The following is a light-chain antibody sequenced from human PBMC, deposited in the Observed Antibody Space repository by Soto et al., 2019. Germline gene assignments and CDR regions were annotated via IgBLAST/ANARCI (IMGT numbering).Light chain of an antibody. Sequence: SVLTQPPSVSGAPGQRVTISCTGNSSNIGAGYDVHWYQQLPGTAPKLLMFRDNNRPSGVPDRFSGSKSGTSASLAITGLQAEDEAHYYCQSYDSSLRGVVFGGGTKLTVL. CDR1: SSNIGAGYD. CDR3: QSYDSSLRGVV. V-gene: IGLV1-40*01. CDR2: RDN. J-gene: IGLJ2*01.